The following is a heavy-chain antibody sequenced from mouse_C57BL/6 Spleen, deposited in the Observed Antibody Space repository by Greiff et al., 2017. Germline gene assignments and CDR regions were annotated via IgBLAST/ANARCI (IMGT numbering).Heavy chain of an antibody. Sequence: LQQSGAELVRPGASVKMSCKASGYTFTSYNMHWVKQTPRQGLEWIGAIYPGNGDTSYNQKFKGKATLTVDKSSSTAYMQLSSLTSEDSAVYFCARWDGSRRGYAMDYWGQGTSVTVSS. J-gene: IGHJ4*01. CDR1: GYTFTSYN. CDR2: IYPGNGDT. D-gene: IGHD1-1*01. CDR3: ARWDGSRRGYAMDY. V-gene: IGHV1-12*01.